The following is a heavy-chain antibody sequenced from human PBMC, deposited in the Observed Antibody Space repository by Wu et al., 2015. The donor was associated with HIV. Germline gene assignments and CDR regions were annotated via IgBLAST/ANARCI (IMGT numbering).Heavy chain of an antibody. D-gene: IGHD3-22*01. J-gene: IGHJ3*02. Sequence: QVQLVQSGAEVKKPGASVKVSCKASGYTFTGYYMHWVRQAPGQGLEWMGWINPNSGGTNYAQKFQGRVTMTRDTSISTAYMELSRLRSDDTAVYYCARDRDYYDSSGYYAFDIWGQGTMVTVSS. V-gene: IGHV1-2*02. CDR3: ARDRDYYDSSGYYAFDI. CDR1: GYTFTGYY. CDR2: INPNSGGT.